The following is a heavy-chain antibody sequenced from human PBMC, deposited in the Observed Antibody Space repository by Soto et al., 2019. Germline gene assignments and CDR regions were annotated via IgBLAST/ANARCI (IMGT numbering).Heavy chain of an antibody. CDR2: IDPSDSYT. J-gene: IGHJ6*02. V-gene: IGHV5-10-1*01. CDR1: GYSFTSYW. Sequence: GESLTLSCKGSGYSFTSYWISWVRQMPGKGLEWMGRIDPSDSYTNYSPSFQGHVTISADKSISTAYLQWSSLKASDTAMYYCARPKSSGSGEMYGMDVWGQGTTVTVSS. D-gene: IGHD3-10*01. CDR3: ARPKSSGSGEMYGMDV.